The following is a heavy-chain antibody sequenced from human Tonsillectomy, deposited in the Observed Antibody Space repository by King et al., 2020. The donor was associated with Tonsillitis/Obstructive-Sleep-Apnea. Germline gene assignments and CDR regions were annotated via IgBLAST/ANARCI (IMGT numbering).Heavy chain of an antibody. CDR1: GFTFSSYG. CDR3: AREGVVVVAATAWFDP. Sequence: VQLVESGGGVVQPGRSLRLSCAASGFTFSSYGMHWVRQAPGKGLEWGAVIWYDGSNKYYADSMKGRFTISRDNSKNTLYLQMNSLRAEDTAVYYCAREGVVVVAATAWFDPWGQGTLVTVSS. J-gene: IGHJ5*02. CDR2: IWYDGSNK. D-gene: IGHD2-15*01. V-gene: IGHV3-33*01.